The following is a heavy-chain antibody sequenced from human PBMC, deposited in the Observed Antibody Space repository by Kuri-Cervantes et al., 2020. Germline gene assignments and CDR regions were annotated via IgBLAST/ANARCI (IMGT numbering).Heavy chain of an antibody. CDR2: ISGSGGST. J-gene: IGHJ3*02. CDR1: GFTFSSYS. CDR3: AKSRYDSSGYYYPPDAFDI. V-gene: IGHV3-23*01. D-gene: IGHD3-22*01. Sequence: GESLKISCAASGFTFSSYSMNWVRQAPGKGLEWVSAISGSGGSTYYADSVKGRFTISRDNSKNTLYLQMNSLRAEDTAVYYCAKSRYDSSGYYYPPDAFDIWGQGTMVTVSS.